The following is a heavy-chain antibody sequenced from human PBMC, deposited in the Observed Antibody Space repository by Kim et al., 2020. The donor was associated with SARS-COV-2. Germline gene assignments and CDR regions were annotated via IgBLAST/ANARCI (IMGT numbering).Heavy chain of an antibody. CDR1: GGSISSDGYY. V-gene: IGHV4-31*03. CDR2: IYYSGST. Sequence: SETLSLTCTVSGGSISSDGYYWSWIRQHPGKGLEWIGYIYYSGSTDCNPSLKSRVTIYVDTSKNQFSLKLSSVTAADTTVCYCARERSGDYEFHYWGQGT. D-gene: IGHD4-17*01. CDR3: ARERSGDYEFHY. J-gene: IGHJ4*02.